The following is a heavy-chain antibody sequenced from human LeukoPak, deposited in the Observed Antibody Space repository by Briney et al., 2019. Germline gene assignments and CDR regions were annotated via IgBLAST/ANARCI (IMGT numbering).Heavy chain of an antibody. CDR3: AKDLSGHYYDSSGWYPHAFDI. Sequence: GGSLRLSCAASGFTFSNYGMHWVRQAPGKGLEWVAFIRYDGSNKYYADSVKGRFTISRDNSKNTLYLQMNSLRAEDTAVYYCAKDLSGHYYDSSGWYPHAFDIWGQGTMVTVSS. J-gene: IGHJ3*02. CDR2: IRYDGSNK. CDR1: GFTFSNYG. V-gene: IGHV3-30*02. D-gene: IGHD3-22*01.